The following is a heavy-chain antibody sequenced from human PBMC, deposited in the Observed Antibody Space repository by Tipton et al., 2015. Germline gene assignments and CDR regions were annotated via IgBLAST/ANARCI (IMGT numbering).Heavy chain of an antibody. CDR1: GYTFTSYG. Sequence: QLVQSGAEVKKPGASVKVSCKASGYTFTSYGISWVRQAPGQGLEWMGWISAYNGNTKYSQNFQGRVTLTRDTSATTAYMELSSPITEDTAVYFCARGPGSGWYGYDWFDPWGPGTLVTVPS. J-gene: IGHJ5*02. CDR3: ARGPGSGWYGYDWFDP. CDR2: ISAYNGNT. D-gene: IGHD6-19*01. V-gene: IGHV1-18*01.